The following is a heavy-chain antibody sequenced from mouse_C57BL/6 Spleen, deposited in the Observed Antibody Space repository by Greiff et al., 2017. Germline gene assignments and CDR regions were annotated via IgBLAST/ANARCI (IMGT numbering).Heavy chain of an antibody. CDR2: INPSSGYT. J-gene: IGHJ4*01. CDR3: ARGDHYYGSSYVNYAMDY. CDR1: GYTFTSYT. Sequence: QVQLQQSGAELARPGASVKMSCKASGYTFTSYTMHWVKQRPGQGLEWIGYINPSSGYTKYNQKFKDKATLTADKSSSTAYMQLSSLTSEDSAVYYCARGDHYYGSSYVNYAMDYWGQGTSVTVSS. D-gene: IGHD1-1*01. V-gene: IGHV1-4*01.